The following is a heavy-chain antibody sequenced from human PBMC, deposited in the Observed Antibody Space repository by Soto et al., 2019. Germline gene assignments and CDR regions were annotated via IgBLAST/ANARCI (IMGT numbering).Heavy chain of an antibody. Sequence: PSETLSLTCTVSGGSISGYFWSWIRQPPGKGLEWIGYLYYSGNTRYNPSLKSRVTISVDTSQNQFSLNLRSVTAADTALYYCARRLRGSSDDAFEIWGQGTVVTVSS. V-gene: IGHV4-59*12. J-gene: IGHJ3*02. CDR3: ARRLRGSSDDAFEI. D-gene: IGHD1-26*01. CDR1: GGSISGYF. CDR2: LYYSGNT.